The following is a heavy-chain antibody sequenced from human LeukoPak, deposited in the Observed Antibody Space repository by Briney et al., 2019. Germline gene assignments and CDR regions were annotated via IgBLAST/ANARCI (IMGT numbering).Heavy chain of an antibody. CDR2: IYHSGST. Sequence: SETLSLTCTVSGYSISSGYYWGWMRQPPGKGLEWIGSIYHSGSTYYNPSLKSRVTISVDTSKNQFSLKLSSVTAADTAVYYCARASLITMIVVVITPYFDYWGQGTLVTVSS. CDR1: GYSISSGYY. J-gene: IGHJ4*02. D-gene: IGHD3-22*01. V-gene: IGHV4-38-2*02. CDR3: ARASLITMIVVVITPYFDY.